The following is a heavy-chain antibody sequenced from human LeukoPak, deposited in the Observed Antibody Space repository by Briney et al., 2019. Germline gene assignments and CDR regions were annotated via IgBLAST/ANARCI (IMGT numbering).Heavy chain of an antibody. V-gene: IGHV4-38-2*01. CDR3: ASLPEPVYCSSTSCYGRWGYYFDY. J-gene: IGHJ4*02. D-gene: IGHD2-2*01. Sequence: SETLSLTCAVSGYSISSGYYWGWIRQPPGKGVEWIGSIYHSGSTYYDPSLKSRVTISIDKSKDLLYLKLSCVSAAAAAVYYCASLPEPVYCSSTSCYGRWGYYFDYWGQGTLVTVSS. CDR2: IYHSGST. CDR1: GYSISSGYY.